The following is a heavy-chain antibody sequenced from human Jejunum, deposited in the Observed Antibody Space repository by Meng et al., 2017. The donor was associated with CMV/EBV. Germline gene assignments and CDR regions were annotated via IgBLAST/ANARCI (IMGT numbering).Heavy chain of an antibody. CDR2: ISGSGGST. CDR3: AKDRSGRFYYPEAFDI. D-gene: IGHD3-10*01. V-gene: IGHV3-23*01. Sequence: FTVRMYAMTWVRQAPGKGLQWVSCISGSGGSTYYADSVKGRFTISRDNSKNTLYLEMNTLRAEDTGVYYCAKDRSGRFYYPEAFDIWGRGTMVTVSS. J-gene: IGHJ3*02. CDR1: FTVRMYA.